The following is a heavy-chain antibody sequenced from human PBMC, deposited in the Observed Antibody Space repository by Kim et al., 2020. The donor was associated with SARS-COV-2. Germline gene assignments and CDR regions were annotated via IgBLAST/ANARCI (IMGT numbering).Heavy chain of an antibody. Sequence: TIEDASSVKGRFNISRDDSKSIAYLQMHSLKTEDTAVYYCTRVGYYYGMDVWGQGTTVTVSS. J-gene: IGHJ6*02. CDR2: TI. V-gene: IGHV3-49*02. CDR3: TRVGYYYGMDV.